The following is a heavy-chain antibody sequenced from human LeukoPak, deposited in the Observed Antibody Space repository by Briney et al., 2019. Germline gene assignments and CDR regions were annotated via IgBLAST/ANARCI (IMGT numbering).Heavy chain of an antibody. CDR3: ARPEDSSFYHYVSY. D-gene: IGHD3-22*01. Sequence: ASVTVSFTPSVCTFTPYVITWVRQAPGQGREGMGWISAYSGNTNYAQKFQGRVTITTDTSTNTDYMELRSLRSDDTAVYYCARPEDSSFYHYVSYWGQGTLVTVSS. J-gene: IGHJ4*02. CDR2: ISAYSGNT. CDR1: VCTFTPYV. V-gene: IGHV1-18*01.